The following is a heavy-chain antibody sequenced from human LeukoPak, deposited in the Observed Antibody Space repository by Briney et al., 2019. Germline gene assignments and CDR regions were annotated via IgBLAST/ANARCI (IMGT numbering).Heavy chain of an antibody. J-gene: IGHJ4*02. CDR1: GASINNDNHY. CDR2: YHSGNT. CDR3: ARDQLSSWFYY. Sequence: SQTLSLTCTVSGASINNDNHYWSWIRQSPGKGLEWLGYYHSGNTDYSPSLKSRVTMSVDTSKNQFSLKVNSVTAADTAVYYCARDQLSSWFYYWGQGTLVTVSS. D-gene: IGHD6-13*01. V-gene: IGHV4-30-4*01.